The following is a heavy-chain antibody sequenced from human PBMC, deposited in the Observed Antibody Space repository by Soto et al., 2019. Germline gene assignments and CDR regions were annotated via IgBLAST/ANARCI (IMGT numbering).Heavy chain of an antibody. CDR1: GYTFTGYY. J-gene: IGHJ4*02. CDR3: GIAAAEYNFDY. Sequence: GASVKVSCKASGYTFTGYYMHWVRQAPGQGLEWMGWINPNSGGTHYAQKFQGRVTMTRDTSISTAYMELSRLRSDDTAVYYCGIAAAEYNFDYWGQGTLVTVSS. CDR2: INPNSGGT. D-gene: IGHD6-13*01. V-gene: IGHV1-2*02.